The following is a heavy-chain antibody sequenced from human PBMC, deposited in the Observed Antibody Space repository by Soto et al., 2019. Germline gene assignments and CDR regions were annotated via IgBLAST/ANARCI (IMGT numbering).Heavy chain of an antibody. CDR1: GFSLRNTGLG. V-gene: IGHV2-5*02. CDR3: AHSCMTTIPFGY. CDR2: IYWDDDK. Sequence: QITLQESGRTLLNPTQTPTLTCTFSGFSLRNTGLGVPWIPQPLGAVLEWLALIYWDDDKRYSPSLNSRPAITKDTSINKGVLTMTTMNPVDTATYYCAHSCMTTIPFGYWGEGTLGTVAS. J-gene: IGHJ4*02. D-gene: IGHD4-4*01.